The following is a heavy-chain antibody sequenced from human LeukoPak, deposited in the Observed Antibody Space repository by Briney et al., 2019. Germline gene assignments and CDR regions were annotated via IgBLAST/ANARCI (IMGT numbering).Heavy chain of an antibody. Sequence: SVKLCCKASGGTFTSCATSWVRQAPGQGLEWMGRIIPILGIADYAQKFQGRVTITADKSTSTAYMELCSLRSEDTAVYYCANGLVVAATHHYYYYYGMDVWGQGTTVTVSS. CDR1: GGTFTSCA. CDR3: ANGLVVAATHHYYYYYGMDV. J-gene: IGHJ6*02. D-gene: IGHD2-15*01. CDR2: IIPILGIA. V-gene: IGHV1-69*04.